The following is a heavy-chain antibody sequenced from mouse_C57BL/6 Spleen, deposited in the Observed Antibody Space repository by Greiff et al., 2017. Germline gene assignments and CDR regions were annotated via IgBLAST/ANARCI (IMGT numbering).Heavy chain of an antibody. CDR2: LDPENGDT. V-gene: IGHV14-4*01. D-gene: IGHD1-1*01. Sequence: DVQLQESGAELVRPGDSVKLSCTASGFNIKDDYMHWVKQRPEQGLEWIGWLDPENGDTEYASKFQGKANITADKSSKPAYLQLSSLTSEDTAVYYCTTFTTVVANFDYWGQGTTLTVSS. CDR1: GFNIKDDY. J-gene: IGHJ2*01. CDR3: TTFTTVVANFDY.